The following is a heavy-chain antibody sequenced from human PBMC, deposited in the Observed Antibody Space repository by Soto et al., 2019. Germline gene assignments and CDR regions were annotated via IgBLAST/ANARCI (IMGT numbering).Heavy chain of an antibody. J-gene: IGHJ3*02. D-gene: IGHD1-1*01. CDR3: ASAKIQLAAAFDI. V-gene: IGHV1-2*04. CDR1: GYTFTGYY. CDR2: INPNSGGT. Sequence: GASVKVSCKASGYTFTGYYMHWVRQAPGQGLEWMGWINPNSGGTIYAQKFQGWVTMTRDTSISTAYMELSRLRSDDTAVYYCASAKIQLAAAFDIWGQGTMVTVSS.